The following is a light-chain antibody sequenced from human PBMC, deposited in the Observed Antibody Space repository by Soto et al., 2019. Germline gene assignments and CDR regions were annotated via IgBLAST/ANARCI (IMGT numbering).Light chain of an antibody. V-gene: IGLV2-14*01. Sequence: QSALTQPPSASGSPGQSFTISCTGTSSDVGGYNYVSWYQQHPGKAPKLMIYEVSNRPSGVSNRFSGSKSGNTASLTISGLQAEDEADYYCSSYTSSSTLEFGGGTKLTVL. CDR2: EVS. J-gene: IGLJ2*01. CDR1: SSDVGGYNY. CDR3: SSYTSSSTLE.